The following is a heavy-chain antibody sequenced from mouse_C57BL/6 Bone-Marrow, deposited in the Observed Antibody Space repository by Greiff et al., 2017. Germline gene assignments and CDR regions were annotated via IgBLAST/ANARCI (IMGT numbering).Heavy chain of an antibody. D-gene: IGHD1-1*01. V-gene: IGHV5-6*01. CDR1: GFTFSSYG. J-gene: IGHJ3*01. CDR2: ISSGGGYT. Sequence: EVKLQESGGDLVKPGGSLKLSCAASGFTFSSYGMSWVRQTPDKRLEWVATISSGGGYTYYPDSVKGRFTISRDNAKNTLYLQMSSLKSEDTAMYYCASPSHYYGSSLFAYWGQGTLVTVSA. CDR3: ASPSHYYGSSLFAY.